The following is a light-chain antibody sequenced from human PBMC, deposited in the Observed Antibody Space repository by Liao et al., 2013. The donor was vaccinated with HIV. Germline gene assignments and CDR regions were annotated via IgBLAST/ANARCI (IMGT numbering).Light chain of an antibody. J-gene: IGLJ1*01. V-gene: IGLV3-21*04. CDR2: HGI. CDR3: QVWDRGSAHPTV. Sequence: SYELTQPPSVSVAPGQTARITCGGNNIGTKGVHWYQQRSGQAPVLVIFHGIDRPSGISDRFSGSTSENTATLTISRAEAGDEADYYCQVWDRGSAHPTVFGPGTKVTVL. CDR1: NIGTKG.